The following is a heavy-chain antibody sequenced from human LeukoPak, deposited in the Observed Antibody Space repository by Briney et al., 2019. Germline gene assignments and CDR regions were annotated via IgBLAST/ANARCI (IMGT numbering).Heavy chain of an antibody. CDR2: INHSGST. CDR3: ARALVWKFDP. D-gene: IGHD6-6*01. CDR1: GGSFSGYY. Sequence: PSETLSLTCAAYGGSFSGYYWSWIRQPPGKGLEWIGEINHSGSTNYNPSLKSRVTISVDTSKNQFSLKLSSVTAADTAVYYCARALVWKFDPWGQGTLVTVSS. J-gene: IGHJ5*02. V-gene: IGHV4-34*01.